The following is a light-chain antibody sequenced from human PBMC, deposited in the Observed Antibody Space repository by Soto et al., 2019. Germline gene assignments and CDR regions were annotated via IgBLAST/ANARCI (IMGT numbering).Light chain of an antibody. CDR3: QQPNSYPHT. J-gene: IGKJ4*01. CDR2: TAS. CDR1: QGISSY. V-gene: IGKV1-9*01. Sequence: DIQLTQSPSFLSASVGDRVTITCRASQGISSYLAWYQQKPGKAPKLLIYTASTLQSGVPSRFSGSGSGTEFTLTISSLQPEDFATCYCQQPNSYPHTFGGGTNVEIK.